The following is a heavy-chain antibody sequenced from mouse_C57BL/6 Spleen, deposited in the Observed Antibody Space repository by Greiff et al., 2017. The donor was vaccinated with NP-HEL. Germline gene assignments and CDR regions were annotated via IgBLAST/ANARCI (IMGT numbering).Heavy chain of an antibody. V-gene: IGHV1-55*01. Sequence: QVQLQQPGAELVTPGASVKMSCKASGYTFTSYWITWVKQSPGQGLEWIGDIYPGSGRTHYNEKFKSKATLTVDTSSSTAYMQLSSRTSEDSAVYDCARSTVVEAMDYWGQGTSVTVAS. CDR3: ARSTVVEAMDY. D-gene: IGHD1-1*01. CDR1: GYTFTSYW. J-gene: IGHJ4*01. CDR2: IYPGSGRT.